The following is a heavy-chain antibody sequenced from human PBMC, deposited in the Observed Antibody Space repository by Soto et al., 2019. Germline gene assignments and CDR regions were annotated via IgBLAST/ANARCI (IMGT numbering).Heavy chain of an antibody. V-gene: IGHV1-69*13. CDR3: AREGQSSGWLVVNWFDP. CDR2: IIPIFGTA. J-gene: IGHJ5*02. D-gene: IGHD6-19*01. Sequence: SVKVSCKASGGTFSSYAISWVRQAPGQGLEWMGGIIPIFGTANYAQKFQGRVTITADESTSTAYMELSSLRSEDTAVYYCAREGQSSGWLVVNWFDPWGQGTLVTVSS. CDR1: GGTFSSYA.